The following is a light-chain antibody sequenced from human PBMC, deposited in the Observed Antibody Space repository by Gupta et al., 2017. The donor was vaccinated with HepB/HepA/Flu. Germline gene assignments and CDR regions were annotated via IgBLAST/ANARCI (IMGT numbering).Light chain of an antibody. Sequence: DIVMTQSPDSLAVSLGERATINCKSSQSVLYSSNNKNYLAWYQHKPGQPPKLLIYWASTRESGVTDRFSGSRAGTDFTITIGSRQAEDVPVNYCQQYNSNPSTWTFAQGSKVEIK. V-gene: IGKV4-1*01. CDR2: WAS. CDR1: QSVLYSSNNKNY. CDR3: QQYNSNPSTWT. J-gene: IGKJ1*01.